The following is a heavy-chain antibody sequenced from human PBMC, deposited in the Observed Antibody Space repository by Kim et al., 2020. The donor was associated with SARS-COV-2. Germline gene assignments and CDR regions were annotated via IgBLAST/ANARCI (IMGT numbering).Heavy chain of an antibody. V-gene: IGHV1-2*02. Sequence: ASVKVSCKASGYTFTGYYMHWVRQAPGQGLEWMGWINPNSGGTNYAQKFQGRVTMTRDTSISTAYMELSRLRSDDTAVYYCARGSGWYYTRGYDYWGQGTLVTVSS. CDR2: INPNSGGT. D-gene: IGHD6-19*01. CDR1: GYTFTGYY. J-gene: IGHJ4*02. CDR3: ARGSGWYYTRGYDY.